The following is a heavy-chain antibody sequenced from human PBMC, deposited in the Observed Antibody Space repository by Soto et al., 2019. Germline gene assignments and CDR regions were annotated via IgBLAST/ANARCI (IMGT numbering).Heavy chain of an antibody. CDR1: GFSLTTSGVG. J-gene: IGHJ4*02. CDR2: IYWDDDN. D-gene: IGHD3-3*01. V-gene: IGHV2-5*02. Sequence: QITLNESGPTVVKPAETLTLTCTFSGFSLTTSGVGVGWIRQSPGKAPEWLALIYWDDDNRYSASLKSRLTITKDTSKHQVVLTMASVDPADTATYYCAHRILRTVFGLVTTTAIYFDFWGQGTPVVVSS. CDR3: AHRILRTVFGLVTTTAIYFDF.